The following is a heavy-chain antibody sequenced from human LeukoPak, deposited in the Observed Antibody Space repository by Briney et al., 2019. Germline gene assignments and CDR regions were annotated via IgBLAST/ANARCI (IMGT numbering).Heavy chain of an antibody. J-gene: IGHJ3*02. CDR1: GYTFTGYY. CDR3: ARESKDAFDI. V-gene: IGHV7-4-1*02. CDR2: INTNTGNP. Sequence: ASVKVSCKASGYTFTGYYMHWVRQAPGQGLEWMGWINTNTGNPTYAQGFTGRFVFSLDTSVSTAYLQISSLKAEDTAVYYCARESKDAFDIWGQGTMVTVSS.